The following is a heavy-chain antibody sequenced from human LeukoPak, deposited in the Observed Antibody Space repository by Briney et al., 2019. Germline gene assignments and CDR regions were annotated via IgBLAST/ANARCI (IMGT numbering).Heavy chain of an antibody. J-gene: IGHJ4*02. CDR1: GGSISSYY. Sequence: SETLSLTCTVSGGSISSYYWSWIRQPPGKELEWIGYIYYSGSTNYNPSLKSRVTISVETSKNQFSLKLSSVTAADTAVYYCARDKGGYDFDYWGQGTLVTVSS. D-gene: IGHD5-12*01. V-gene: IGHV4-59*01. CDR2: IYYSGST. CDR3: ARDKGGYDFDY.